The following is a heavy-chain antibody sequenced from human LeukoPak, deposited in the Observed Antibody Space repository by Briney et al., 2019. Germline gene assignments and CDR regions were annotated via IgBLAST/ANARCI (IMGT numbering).Heavy chain of an antibody. J-gene: IGHJ4*02. CDR3: VGSLGY. CDR1: GFTFSHYW. CDR2: IKQDSSAS. V-gene: IGHV3-7*01. Sequence: PGGSLRLSREASGFTFSHYWMSWVRQVPGKGPEWVANIKQDSSASFYLDSMKGRVTISRDNAKNSLYLQMYSLRVEDTAVYYCVGSLGYWGQGTLVTVSS.